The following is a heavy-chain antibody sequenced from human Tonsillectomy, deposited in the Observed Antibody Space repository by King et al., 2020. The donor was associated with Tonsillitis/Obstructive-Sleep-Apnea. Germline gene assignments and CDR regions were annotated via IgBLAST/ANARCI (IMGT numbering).Heavy chain of an antibody. CDR2: IYYSGRT. CDR1: GGSISSSSYY. D-gene: IGHD3-22*01. V-gene: IGHV4-39*07. Sequence: LQLQESGPRLVKPSETLALTCTVSGGSISSSSYYWGWIRQPPGKGLEWIGSIYYSGRTYYNPSLKSRVTMSVDTSKNQFSLKLTSVIAADRAVYYCARAPNYYDSSGYXXYWRFDLWGRGTLVTVSS. J-gene: IGHJ2*01. CDR3: ARAPNYYDSSGYXXYWRFDL.